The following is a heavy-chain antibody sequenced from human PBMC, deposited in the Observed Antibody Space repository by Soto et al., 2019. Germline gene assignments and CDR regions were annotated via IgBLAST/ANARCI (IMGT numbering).Heavy chain of an antibody. CDR2: IKSKTDGGTI. CDR3: TTRGALGY. Sequence: PGGSLRLSCAASDLSFSNAYINWVRQAPGKGLEWVGRIKSKTDGGTIDYAAPVKGRFIISRDDSSNTVYLQMNSLKTEDTAVYYCTTRGALGYWGQGTLVTSPQ. CDR1: DLSFSNAY. J-gene: IGHJ4*02. V-gene: IGHV3-15*07. D-gene: IGHD2-15*01.